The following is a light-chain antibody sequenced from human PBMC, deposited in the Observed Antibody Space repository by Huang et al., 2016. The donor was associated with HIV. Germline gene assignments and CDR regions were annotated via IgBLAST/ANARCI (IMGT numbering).Light chain of an antibody. J-gene: IGKJ3*01. V-gene: IGKV3-15*01. Sequence: EIVLTQSPATLSVSPGERATLSCRASQSVSGSLAWYHQKPGQAPRLLIYGASTRATGVPARFSGSGSGTEFTLTISSLQSEDFAVYYCQQYNNFYTFGPGTRVDIK. CDR1: QSVSGS. CDR2: GAS. CDR3: QQYNNFYT.